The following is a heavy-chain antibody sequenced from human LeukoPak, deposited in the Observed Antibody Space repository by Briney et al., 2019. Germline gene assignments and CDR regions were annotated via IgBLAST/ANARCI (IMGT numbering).Heavy chain of an antibody. Sequence: SETLSLTCSVSGGSMSDSITWGWVRQPPGKGLEWLAYIHDDGRTAPNPSLRSRLTISQDRSKNQFSLKVSSVTAADTAFYYCAKVLTAAGLDLWGQGILVTVSS. CDR3: AKVLTAAGLDL. J-gene: IGHJ5*02. D-gene: IGHD6-25*01. V-gene: IGHV4/OR15-8*01. CDR2: IHDDGRT. CDR1: GGSMSDSIT.